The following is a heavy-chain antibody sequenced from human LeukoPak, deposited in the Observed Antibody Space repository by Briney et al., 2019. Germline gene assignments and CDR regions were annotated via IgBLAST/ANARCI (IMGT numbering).Heavy chain of an antibody. CDR2: IFPSDSDT. Sequence: GESLQISCKGSGYNFNTNWIGWVRQMPGKGLEWMGIIFPSDSDTIYSPPFQGQVTISADKSTNTAYVQWSSLKASDTAIYYCARRPGRAFDIWGQGTTVTVSS. CDR1: GYNFNTNW. D-gene: IGHD1-14*01. CDR3: ARRPGRAFDI. J-gene: IGHJ3*02. V-gene: IGHV5-51*01.